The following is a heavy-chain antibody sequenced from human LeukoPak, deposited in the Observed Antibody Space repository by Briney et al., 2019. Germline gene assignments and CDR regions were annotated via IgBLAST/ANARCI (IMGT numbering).Heavy chain of an antibody. Sequence: PSETLSLTCTVSGGSISSGGYYWSWIRQHPGKGLEWIGYIYYSGSTYYNPSLKSRVTISVGTSKNQFSLKLSSVTAADTAVYYCARDVGYSYGYPYYFDYWGQGTLVTVSS. CDR3: ARDVGYSYGYPYYFDY. J-gene: IGHJ4*02. V-gene: IGHV4-31*03. CDR1: GGSISSGGYY. CDR2: IYYSGST. D-gene: IGHD5-18*01.